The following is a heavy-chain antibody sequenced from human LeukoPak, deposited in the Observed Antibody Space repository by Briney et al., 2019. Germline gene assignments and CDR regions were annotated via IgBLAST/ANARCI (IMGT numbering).Heavy chain of an antibody. CDR1: GFTFSSYG. V-gene: IGHV3-30*18. J-gene: IGHJ5*02. CDR3: AKDSGAYYYGSGSRNWFDP. CDR2: ISYDGSNK. D-gene: IGHD3-10*01. Sequence: PGGSLRLSCATSGFTFSSYGMHWVRQAPGKGLEWVAVISYDGSNKYYADSVKGRFTISRDNSKNTLYLQMNSLRAEDTAVYYCAKDSGAYYYGSGSRNWFDPWGQGTLVTVSS.